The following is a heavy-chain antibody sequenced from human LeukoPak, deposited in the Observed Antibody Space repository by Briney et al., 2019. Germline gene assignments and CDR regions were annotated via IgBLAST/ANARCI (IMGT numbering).Heavy chain of an antibody. CDR1: GGTFSSYA. CDR2: IIPILGIA. CDR3: ARDIGRGYSYAHSNWFDP. V-gene: IGHV1-69*04. D-gene: IGHD2-15*01. J-gene: IGHJ5*02. Sequence: PEASVKVSCKASGGTFSSYAISWVRQAPGQGLEWMGGIIPILGIANYAQKFQGRVTITADKSTSTAYMELSSLRSEDTAVYYCARDIGRGYSYAHSNWFDPWGQGTLVTVSS.